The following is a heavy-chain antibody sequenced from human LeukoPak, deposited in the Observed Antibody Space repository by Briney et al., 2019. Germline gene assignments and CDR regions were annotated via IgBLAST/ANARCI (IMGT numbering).Heavy chain of an antibody. Sequence: PGGSLRLSCAASGFTFSSFDMHWVGQPTGQGLEWVSTIGTASDTYYPGSVEGRFTLSRDNAKNSLYLQMNSLTAGDTAVYYCARGPPRGKYYYMDVWGKGTTVTVSS. V-gene: IGHV3-13*01. CDR1: GFTFSSFD. CDR3: ARGPPRGKYYYMDV. CDR2: IGTASDT. D-gene: IGHD1-1*01. J-gene: IGHJ6*03.